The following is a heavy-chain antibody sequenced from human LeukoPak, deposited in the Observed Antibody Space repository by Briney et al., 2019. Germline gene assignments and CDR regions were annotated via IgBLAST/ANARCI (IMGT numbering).Heavy chain of an antibody. CDR3: ARDTGIRINWL. V-gene: IGHV4-4*07. CDR1: GVSVSNYY. D-gene: IGHD3-10*01. CDR2: YYLSGNT. Sequence: SETLSLTCSVSGVSVSNYYRSWIRQSPGKGLEWIGRYYLSGNTNYNPSLKSRVTISIDTSKNQFSLKLNSVTAADTAVYYCARDTGIRINWLWGQGTLVTVSS. J-gene: IGHJ4*02.